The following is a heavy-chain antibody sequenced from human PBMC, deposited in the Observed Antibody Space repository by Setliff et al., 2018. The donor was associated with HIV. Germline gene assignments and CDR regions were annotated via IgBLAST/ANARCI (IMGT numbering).Heavy chain of an antibody. V-gene: IGHV3-23*01. J-gene: IGHJ4*02. D-gene: IGHD2-21*01. Sequence: GGSLRLSCAASGFTFSSYMMNWVRQAPGKGLEWVSGISDSGGSTYYADSVKGRFTISRDNAKNSLYLQMNSLRAEDTAVYYCATDPRRLSYWGQGTLVTVSS. CDR2: ISDSGGST. CDR3: ATDPRRLSY. CDR1: GFTFSSYM.